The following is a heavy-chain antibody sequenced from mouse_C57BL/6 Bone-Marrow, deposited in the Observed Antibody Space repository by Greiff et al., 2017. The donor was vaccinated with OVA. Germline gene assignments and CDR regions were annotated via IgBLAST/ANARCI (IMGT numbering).Heavy chain of an antibody. J-gene: IGHJ2*01. CDR2: INPGSGGT. V-gene: IGHV1-54*01. CDR3: ARSVPYYYGSSLDY. CDR1: GYAFTNYL. Sequence: QVQLQQSGAELVRPGPSVKVSCKASGYAFTNYLIEWVKQRPGQGLEWIGVINPGSGGTNYNEKFKGKATLTADKSSSTAYMQLSSLTSEDSAVYFCARSVPYYYGSSLDYWGQGTTLTVSS. D-gene: IGHD1-1*01.